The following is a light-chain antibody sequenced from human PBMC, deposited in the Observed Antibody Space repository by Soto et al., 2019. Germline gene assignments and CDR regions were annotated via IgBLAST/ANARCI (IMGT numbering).Light chain of an antibody. J-gene: IGKJ3*01. CDR2: GAS. CDR3: QHYGSAPPFT. CDR1: QSVSNNY. Sequence: DIVLTQSPGTLSLSPGERATLACRASQSVSNNYLAWYQQKPGQAPRLLIYGASNRATGIPDRFRGSGSGTDFTLTISRLEPEDFAVDYCQHYGSAPPFTFGPGTTVDIK. V-gene: IGKV3-20*01.